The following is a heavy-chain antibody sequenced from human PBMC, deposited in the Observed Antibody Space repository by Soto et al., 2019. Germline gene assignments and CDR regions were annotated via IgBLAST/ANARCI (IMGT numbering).Heavy chain of an antibody. CDR3: ARGDATKIVVTTYYAMDV. J-gene: IGHJ6*02. CDR2: IIPVFGTA. V-gene: IGHV1-69*12. D-gene: IGHD3-9*01. Sequence: QVQLVQSGAEVKKPGSSVKVSCKASGGSLSNYGISWVRQAPGQGLEWMGGIIPVFGTANYAQKFQGRVTITAXDXTXMXXMDVTSLRSEDTAVYYCARGDATKIVVTTYYAMDVWGQGTTVTVSS. CDR1: GGSLSNYG.